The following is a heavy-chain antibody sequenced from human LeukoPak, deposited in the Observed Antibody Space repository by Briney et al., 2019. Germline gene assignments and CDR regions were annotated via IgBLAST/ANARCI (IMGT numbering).Heavy chain of an antibody. CDR3: AKEGTYSYGYVAFDY. J-gene: IGHJ4*02. D-gene: IGHD5-18*01. Sequence: PGGSLRLSCTASGFTLSSYEMSWLRQAPGKGLEWVSSIDYSGGSTYYADSVKGRFTISRDNSKNTLYLQLNSLRGDDTAVYYCAKEGTYSYGYVAFDYWGQGTLVTVSS. V-gene: IGHV3-23*01. CDR1: GFTLSSYE. CDR2: IDYSGGST.